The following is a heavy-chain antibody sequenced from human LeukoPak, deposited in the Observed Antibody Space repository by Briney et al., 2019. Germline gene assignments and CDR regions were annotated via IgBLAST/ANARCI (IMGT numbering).Heavy chain of an antibody. CDR2: IRYDGSNAGNSE. D-gene: IGHD2-2*01. CDR1: GFSISGYG. CDR3: ARGGGWDQLLCHY. V-gene: IGHV3-30*02. J-gene: IGHJ4*02. Sequence: GGSLRLTCAASGFSISGYGMHWVRQAPGKGPEWVAYIRYDGSNAGNSEYFSDSVRGRCTISRDNSKNTVYLQMNSLRAEDTAVYYCARGGGWDQLLCHYWGQGTLVTVSS.